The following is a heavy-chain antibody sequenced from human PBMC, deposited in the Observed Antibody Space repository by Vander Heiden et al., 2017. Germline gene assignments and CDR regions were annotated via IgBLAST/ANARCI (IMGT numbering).Heavy chain of an antibody. CDR3: ARGVPYSSSFAPYYYGMDV. CDR1: GFTFRSYA. Sequence: QVQLVESGGGVVQPGRSLRLSCAASGFTFRSYALHWVRQAPGKGLEWVAVISYDGSNKYHADSVKGRFTISRDNSKNTLYLQMNSLRAEDTAVYYCARGVPYSSSFAPYYYGMDVWGQGTTVTVSS. D-gene: IGHD6-6*01. V-gene: IGHV3-30-3*01. J-gene: IGHJ6*02. CDR2: ISYDGSNK.